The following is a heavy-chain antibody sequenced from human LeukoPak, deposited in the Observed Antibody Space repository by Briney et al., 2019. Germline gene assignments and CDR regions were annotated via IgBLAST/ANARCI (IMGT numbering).Heavy chain of an antibody. Sequence: TTGGSLRLSCAASGFNLSYFGMNWVRQAPGKGLEWVSSISRSSSYIYYADSLKGRFTISRDNAKNSLYLQMNSLRAEDTAVYYCARAQWELLPFDYWGQGTLVTVSS. CDR3: ARAQWELLPFDY. D-gene: IGHD1-26*01. V-gene: IGHV3-21*01. J-gene: IGHJ4*02. CDR1: GFNLSYFG. CDR2: ISRSSSYI.